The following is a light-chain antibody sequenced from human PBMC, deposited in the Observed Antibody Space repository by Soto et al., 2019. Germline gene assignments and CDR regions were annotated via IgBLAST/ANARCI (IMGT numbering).Light chain of an antibody. J-gene: IGLJ1*01. CDR2: EVS. CDR1: SSDVCGYNY. CDR3: RSFTSTSTSV. V-gene: IGLV2-14*01. Sequence: SALTQPASLSGSPGQSSAISCTGTSSDVCGYNYVSWYQQHPGIAPRLLISEVSNRPSGVSNRFSGSKSGNTASLTISGLQAEDEADYYCRSFTSTSTSVFGTGTKVTVL.